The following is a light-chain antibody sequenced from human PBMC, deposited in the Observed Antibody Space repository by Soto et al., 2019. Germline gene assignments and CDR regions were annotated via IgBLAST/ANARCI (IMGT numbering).Light chain of an antibody. V-gene: IGKV3-20*01. CDR1: QTVSGNY. CDR3: QQYGSSPPYT. CDR2: GSS. J-gene: IGKJ2*01. Sequence: EIVLTQSPGILSLSPGERATLSCRASQTVSGNYLAWYQQKPGQSPRLLIYGSSDRATGIPDRSSGSGSGTASTLTINRVEPEDFAVYYCQQYGSSPPYTFGQGTTLEI.